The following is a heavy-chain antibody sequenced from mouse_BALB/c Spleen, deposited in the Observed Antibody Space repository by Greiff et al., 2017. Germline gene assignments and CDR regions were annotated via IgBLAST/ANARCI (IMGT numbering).Heavy chain of an antibody. J-gene: IGHJ4*01. CDR1: GFTFSSYG. CDR3: ARPPYYYGSSFAMDY. V-gene: IGHV5-6-3*01. Sequence: EVKLVESGGGLVQPGGSLKLSCAASGFTFSSYGMSWVRQTPDKRLELVATINSNGGSTYYPDSVKGRFTISRDNAKNTLYLQMSSLKSEDTAMYYCARPPYYYGSSFAMDYWGQGTSVTVSS. D-gene: IGHD1-1*01. CDR2: INSNGGST.